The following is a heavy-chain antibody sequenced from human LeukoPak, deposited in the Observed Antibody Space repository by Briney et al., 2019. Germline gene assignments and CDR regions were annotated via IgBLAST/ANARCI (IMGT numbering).Heavy chain of an antibody. Sequence: SGGSLRLSCAASGFTFSSYGMHWVRQAPGKGLEWVAFIRYDGSNKYYADSVKGRFTISRDNSKNTLYLQMNSLRAEDTAVYYCARDADLPKRRGTFDLWGQGTLVTVSS. J-gene: IGHJ3*01. CDR3: ARDADLPKRRGTFDL. V-gene: IGHV3-30*02. CDR2: IRYDGSNK. CDR1: GFTFSSYG.